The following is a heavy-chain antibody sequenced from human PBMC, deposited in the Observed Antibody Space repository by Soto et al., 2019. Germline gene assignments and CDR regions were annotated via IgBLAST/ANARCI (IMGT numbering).Heavy chain of an antibody. D-gene: IGHD3-10*01. CDR1: GGSISSSSYY. Sequence: SETLSLTCTVSGGSISSSSYYWGWIRQPPGKGLEWIGSIYYSGSTYYNPSLKSRVTISVDTSKNQFSLKLSSVTAADTAVYYCARGSGSYYSPNWFDPWGQGTLVTVSS. CDR3: ARGSGSYYSPNWFDP. V-gene: IGHV4-39*01. J-gene: IGHJ5*02. CDR2: IYYSGST.